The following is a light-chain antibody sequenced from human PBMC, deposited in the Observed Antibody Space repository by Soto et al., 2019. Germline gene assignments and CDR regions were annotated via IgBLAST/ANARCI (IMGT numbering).Light chain of an antibody. Sequence: EIVLTQSPATLSLSPGERATLSCGASQSVSSYLAWYQQKPGQAPRLLIYDASNRATGMPASFSGSESGTDFTLTMSSLESEDFAVYYCQQRSNWPPYTFGQGTKLEIK. CDR2: DAS. CDR3: QQRSNWPPYT. J-gene: IGKJ2*01. CDR1: QSVSSY. V-gene: IGKV3-11*01.